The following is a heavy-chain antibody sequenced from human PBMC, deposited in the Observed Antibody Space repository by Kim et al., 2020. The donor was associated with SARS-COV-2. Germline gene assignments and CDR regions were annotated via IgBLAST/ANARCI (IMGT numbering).Heavy chain of an antibody. V-gene: IGHV3-9*01. CDR1: GFTFDDYA. CDR2: ISWNSGSI. CDR3: AKGGPVTDYGSGSYCTD. Sequence: GGSLRLSCAASGFTFDDYAMHWVRQAPGKGLEWVSGISWNSGSIGYADSVKGRFTISRDNAKNSLYLQMNSLRAEDTALYYCAKGGPVTDYGSGSYCTDWGQGTLVTVSS. D-gene: IGHD3-10*01. J-gene: IGHJ4*02.